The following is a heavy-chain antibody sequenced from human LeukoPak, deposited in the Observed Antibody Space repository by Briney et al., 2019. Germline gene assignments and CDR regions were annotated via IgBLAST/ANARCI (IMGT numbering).Heavy chain of an antibody. D-gene: IGHD3-10*01. J-gene: IGHJ4*02. CDR3: ARVYGSGSYCDY. Sequence: PGASLRLSCAASGITASSNYMSWVRQAPGKGLEWVSVIYSSGSTYYADSVKGGFTISRDNSKNTLYLQMNSLRAEDTAVYYCARVYGSGSYCDYWGQGTLVTVSS. CDR2: IYSSGST. CDR1: GITASSNY. V-gene: IGHV3-53*01.